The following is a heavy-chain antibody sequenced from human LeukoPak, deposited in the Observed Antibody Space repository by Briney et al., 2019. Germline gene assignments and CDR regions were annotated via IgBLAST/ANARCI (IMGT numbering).Heavy chain of an antibody. J-gene: IGHJ2*01. CDR2: INHSGST. Sequence: SETLSLTCAVYGGSFSGYYWSWIRQPPGKGLEWIGEINHSGSTNYNPSHKSRVTISVDTSKNQFSLKLSSVTAADTAVYYCARRGSGASLEYYFDLWGRGTLVTVSS. CDR1: GGSFSGYY. D-gene: IGHD1-14*01. V-gene: IGHV4-34*01. CDR3: ARRGSGASLEYYFDL.